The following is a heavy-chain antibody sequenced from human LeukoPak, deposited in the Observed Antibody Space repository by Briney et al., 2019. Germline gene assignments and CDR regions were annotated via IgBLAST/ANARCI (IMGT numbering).Heavy chain of an antibody. D-gene: IGHD5-24*01. CDR2: VDPGDGET. CDR1: GYTFTDYY. CDR3: ATDPDRKERWLQFTRPYYMDV. J-gene: IGHJ6*03. Sequence: GASVKVSCKASGYTFTDYYMHWVQQAPGKGLEWMGRVDPGDGETIYAEKFQGRVTITADTSTDTAYMELSSLRSEDTAVYYCATDPDRKERWLQFTRPYYMDVWGKGTTVTVSS. V-gene: IGHV1-69-2*01.